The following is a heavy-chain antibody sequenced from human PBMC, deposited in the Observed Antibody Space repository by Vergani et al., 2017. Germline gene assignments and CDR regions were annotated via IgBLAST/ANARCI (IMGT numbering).Heavy chain of an antibody. CDR3: AKGATGYHDPGGKYHVPSTLDS. CDR1: GFTFGDHG. V-gene: IGHV3-30-3*01. J-gene: IGHJ4*02. CDR2: ISYDGTNK. Sequence: QVQLVESGGGVVQPGRSLRLSCAASGFTFGDHGIHWVRRAPGKGLEWVALISYDGTNKYYTNSVRGRFTISRDNSKSTLFLQMNSLRVEDMAVYYCAKGATGYHDPGGKYHVPSTLDSWGQGTLVSVSA. D-gene: IGHD2-2*01.